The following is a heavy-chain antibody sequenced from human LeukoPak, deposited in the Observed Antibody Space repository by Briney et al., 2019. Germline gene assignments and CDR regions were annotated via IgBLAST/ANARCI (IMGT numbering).Heavy chain of an antibody. V-gene: IGHV1-46*04. CDR2: INPSGGGA. CDR1: GYIFTSYH. D-gene: IGHD6-13*01. CDR3: AREAVAGTGAD. Sequence: EASVKVSCKASGYIFTSYHMLWVRQAPGQGLEWMGIINPSGGGARYAQKLQGRITMTRDTSTSTVYMELSSLRPDDTAVYYCAREAVAGTGADWGQGTLVTVSS. J-gene: IGHJ4*02.